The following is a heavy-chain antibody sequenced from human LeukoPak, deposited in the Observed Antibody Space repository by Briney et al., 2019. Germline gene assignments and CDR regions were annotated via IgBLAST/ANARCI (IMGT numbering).Heavy chain of an antibody. CDR1: GFTFSSYG. Sequence: PGGSLRLSCAASGFTFSSYGMSWVRQAPGKGLEWVSAISGSGGSTYYADSVKGRFTISRDNSKNTLYLQMNSLRAEDTAVYYCASIGRIVVVIPDAFDIWGQGTMVTVSS. J-gene: IGHJ3*02. V-gene: IGHV3-23*01. CDR3: ASIGRIVVVIPDAFDI. CDR2: ISGSGGST. D-gene: IGHD3-22*01.